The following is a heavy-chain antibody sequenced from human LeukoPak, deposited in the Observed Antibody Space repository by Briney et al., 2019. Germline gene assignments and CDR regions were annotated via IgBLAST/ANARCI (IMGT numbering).Heavy chain of an antibody. V-gene: IGHV3-30*18. D-gene: IGHD6-19*01. Sequence: AGRSLRLSCAASGFTFSSYGMHWVRQAPGKGLEWVAVISYDGSNKYYADSVKGRFTISRDNSKNTLYLQMNSLRAEDTAVYYCAKDSVAGIEIPGTGYYGMDVWGQGTTVTVSS. CDR1: GFTFSSYG. CDR2: ISYDGSNK. CDR3: AKDSVAGIEIPGTGYYGMDV. J-gene: IGHJ6*02.